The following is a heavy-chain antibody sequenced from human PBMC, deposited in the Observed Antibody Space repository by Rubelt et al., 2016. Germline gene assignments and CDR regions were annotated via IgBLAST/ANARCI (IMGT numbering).Heavy chain of an antibody. CDR2: INHSGST. CDR3: ATLVGATTLGGYYFDY. Sequence: QVQLQESGPGLVKPSETLSLTCTVSGGSVSSGSYYWSWIRQPPGKGLEWIGEINHSGSTNYNPSLKSRVTISVDTSKNQFSLKLSSVTAADTAVYYCATLVGATTLGGYYFDYWGQGTLVTVSS. D-gene: IGHD1-26*01. J-gene: IGHJ4*02. CDR1: GGSVSSGSYY. V-gene: IGHV4-61*01.